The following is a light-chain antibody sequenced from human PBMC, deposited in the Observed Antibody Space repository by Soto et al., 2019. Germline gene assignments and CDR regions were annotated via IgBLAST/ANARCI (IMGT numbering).Light chain of an antibody. Sequence: EIVLTQSPATLSLSPGERATLSCRASQSVSSYLAWYQQKPGQAPRLLIYDASNRATGIPARFSGGGSGTELSLTISSLEPEDFAVDYCQQRFNWPRFTFGQGTKLEIK. CDR1: QSVSSY. CDR3: QQRFNWPRFT. J-gene: IGKJ2*01. V-gene: IGKV3-11*01. CDR2: DAS.